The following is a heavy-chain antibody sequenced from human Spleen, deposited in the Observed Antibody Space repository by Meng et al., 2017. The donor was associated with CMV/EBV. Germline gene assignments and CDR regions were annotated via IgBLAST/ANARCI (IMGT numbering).Heavy chain of an antibody. V-gene: IGHV1-2*02. CDR1: GYTFSGYY. Sequence: ASVKVSCKASGYTFSGYYMHWVRQAPGQGLEWMGWISPNSGGTNYAQKFQGRVTMTRDTSISTAYMELSRLRSDDTAVYYCARDIAARSSDYYYYGMDVWGQGTTVTVSS. CDR2: ISPNSGGT. D-gene: IGHD6-13*01. J-gene: IGHJ6*02. CDR3: ARDIAARSSDYYYYGMDV.